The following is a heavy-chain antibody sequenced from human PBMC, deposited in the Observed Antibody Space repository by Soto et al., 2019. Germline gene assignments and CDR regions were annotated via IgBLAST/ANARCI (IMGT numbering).Heavy chain of an antibody. V-gene: IGHV3-33*01. CDR3: SSRSRRTRYRSGLGILLNRSSDL. J-gene: IGHJ2*01. Sequence: PGKGLEWVAAIWYDGSNKYYADSVKGRFTISRDNYKNTRYLQMNSLRAEDTCVFFFSSRSRRTRYRSGLGILLNRSSDL. CDR2: IWYDGSNK. D-gene: IGHD1-1*01.